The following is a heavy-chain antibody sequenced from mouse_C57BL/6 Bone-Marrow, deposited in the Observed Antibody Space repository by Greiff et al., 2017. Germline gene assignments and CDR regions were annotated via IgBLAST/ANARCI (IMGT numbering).Heavy chain of an antibody. Sequence: EVQRVESGPGLVKPSQSLSLTCSVTGYSITSGYYWNWIRQFPGNKLEWMGYISYDGSNNYNPSLKNRISITRDTSKNQFFLKLNSVTTEDTATYYCARGGFYYSNYGYAMDYWGQGTSVTVSS. CDR1: GYSITSGYY. D-gene: IGHD2-5*01. CDR2: ISYDGSN. V-gene: IGHV3-6*01. J-gene: IGHJ4*01. CDR3: ARGGFYYSNYGYAMDY.